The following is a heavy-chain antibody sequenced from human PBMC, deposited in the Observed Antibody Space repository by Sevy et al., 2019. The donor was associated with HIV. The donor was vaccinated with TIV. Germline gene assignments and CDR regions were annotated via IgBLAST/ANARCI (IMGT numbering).Heavy chain of an antibody. CDR2: IKQDGSEK. D-gene: IGHD5-12*01. Sequence: GGSLRLSCAASGFTFNSYWMSWVRQAPGKGLEWVANIKQDGSEKYYVDSVKGRFTISRDNSQNSLFLQMNTLRGEDTAVYYCAREGSPYDTYYYYYGMDVWGQGTTVTVSS. CDR1: GFTFNSYW. V-gene: IGHV3-7*01. CDR3: AREGSPYDTYYYYYGMDV. J-gene: IGHJ6*02.